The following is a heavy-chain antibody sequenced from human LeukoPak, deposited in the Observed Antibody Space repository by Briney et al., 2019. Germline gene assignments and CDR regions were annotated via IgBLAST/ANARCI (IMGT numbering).Heavy chain of an antibody. CDR1: GYTFTSYD. J-gene: IGHJ6*03. CDR2: MNPSSGNT. V-gene: IGHV1-8*01. D-gene: IGHD3-10*01. Sequence: ASVKVSCKASGYTFTSYDINWVRQAAGQGLEWMGWMNPSSGNTGYSQKFQGRVTMTRSTSIGTAYMELSSLTSEDTAVYYCASSYGSGRPYYMDVWGKGATVTVS. CDR3: ASSYGSGRPYYMDV.